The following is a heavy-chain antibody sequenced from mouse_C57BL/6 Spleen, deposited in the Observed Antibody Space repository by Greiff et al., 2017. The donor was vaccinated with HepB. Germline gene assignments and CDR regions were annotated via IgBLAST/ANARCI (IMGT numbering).Heavy chain of an antibody. CDR3: ARRRELSYAMDY. CDR2: ISDGGSYT. V-gene: IGHV5-4*01. Sequence: EVQRVESGGGLVKPGGSLKLSCAASGFTFSSYAMSWVRQTPEKRLEWVATISDGGSYTYYPDNVKGRFTISRDNAKNNLYLQMSHLKSEDTAMYYCARRRELSYAMDYWGQGTSVTVSS. CDR1: GFTFSSYA. J-gene: IGHJ4*01. D-gene: IGHD6-2*01.